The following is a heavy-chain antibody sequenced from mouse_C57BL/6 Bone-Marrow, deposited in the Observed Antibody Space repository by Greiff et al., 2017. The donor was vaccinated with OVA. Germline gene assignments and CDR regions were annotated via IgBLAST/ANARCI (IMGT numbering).Heavy chain of an antibody. J-gene: IGHJ4*01. CDR2: INPGSGGT. V-gene: IGHV1-54*01. D-gene: IGHD2-1*01. Sequence: QVQLKQSGAELVRPGTSVKVSCKASGYAFTNYLIEWVKQRPGQGLEWIGVINPGSGGTNYNEKFKGKATLTADKSSSTAYMQLSSLTSEDSAVYFCARDGNYDAMDYWGQGTSVTVSS. CDR3: ARDGNYDAMDY. CDR1: GYAFTNYL.